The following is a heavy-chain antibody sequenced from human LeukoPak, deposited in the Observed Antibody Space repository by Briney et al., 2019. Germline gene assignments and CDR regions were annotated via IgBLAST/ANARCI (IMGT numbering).Heavy chain of an antibody. D-gene: IGHD2/OR15-2a*01. CDR3: LSVGQN. CDR2: ISNSGNSI. V-gene: IGHV3-11*01. Sequence: NPGGSLRLSCAASGFTFSDWFVSWIRQAPGTGLEWVSYISNSGNSIYYADSVKGRFTISRDNSKNTLYLQMNSLRAEDTAVYYCLSVGQNWGQGTLVTVSS. CDR1: GFTFSDWF. J-gene: IGHJ4*02.